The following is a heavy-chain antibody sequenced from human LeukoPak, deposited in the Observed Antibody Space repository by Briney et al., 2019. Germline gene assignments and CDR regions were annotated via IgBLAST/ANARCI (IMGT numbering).Heavy chain of an antibody. J-gene: IGHJ4*02. V-gene: IGHV3-53*01. CDR3: ARASGYSGYDPFDY. D-gene: IGHD5-12*01. CDR1: GFTVSSNY. Sequence: GGSLRLSCAASGFTVSSNYMSWVRQAPGKGLEWVSVIYSGGDTYYADSVKGRFTISRDTSKNTLYLQMNTLRAEDTAVYHCARASGYSGYDPFDYWGQGTLVTVSS. CDR2: IYSGGDT.